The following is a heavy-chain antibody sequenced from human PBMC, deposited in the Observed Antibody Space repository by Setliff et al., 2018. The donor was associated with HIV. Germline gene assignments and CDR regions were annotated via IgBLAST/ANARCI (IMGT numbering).Heavy chain of an antibody. V-gene: IGHV1-2*02. CDR3: ARDLRDGFEEWFSTLDDGMDV. J-gene: IGHJ6*02. CDR2: INPHTGVT. D-gene: IGHD3-3*01. Sequence: ASVKVSCKTSGYIFIRYYIFWVRQAPGQGLEWMGNINPHTGVTKYAEKFQGRVTMTRDTSINTIYMELSRLRSDDTAVYYCARDLRDGFEEWFSTLDDGMDVWGQGTTVTSP. CDR1: GYIFIRYY.